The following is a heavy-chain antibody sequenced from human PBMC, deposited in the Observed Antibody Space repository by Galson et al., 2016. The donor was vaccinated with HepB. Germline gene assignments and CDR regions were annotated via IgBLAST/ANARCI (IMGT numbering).Heavy chain of an antibody. CDR3: ARGGAFNGGWGGYYGSVFYGLDV. CDR1: GYNFTSFE. D-gene: IGHD3-16*01. Sequence: SVKVSCKASGYNFTSFEIHWVRQAPGQGLEWMGWVTPYTENTGYAHRFQGRVTLTSNSSITTVYVELSGLSAEDTAVYFCARGGAFNGGWGGYYGSVFYGLDVWGQGTTLTVSS. V-gene: IGHV1-8*01. J-gene: IGHJ6*02. CDR2: VTPYTENT.